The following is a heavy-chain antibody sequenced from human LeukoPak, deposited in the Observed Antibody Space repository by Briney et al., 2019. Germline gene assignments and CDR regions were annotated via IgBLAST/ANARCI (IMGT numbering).Heavy chain of an antibody. V-gene: IGHV3-7*01. Sequence: GGSLRLSCTASGFTFSDYWMNWVRQAPGKGLEWVANIKSDGSDEYYVGSVKGRFTVSRDNAKKSLYLQMDSLRVEDTAVYYCASVGVAVAGSDYWGQGTLVTVSS. CDR1: GFTFSDYW. CDR2: IKSDGSDE. J-gene: IGHJ4*02. D-gene: IGHD6-19*01. CDR3: ASVGVAVAGSDY.